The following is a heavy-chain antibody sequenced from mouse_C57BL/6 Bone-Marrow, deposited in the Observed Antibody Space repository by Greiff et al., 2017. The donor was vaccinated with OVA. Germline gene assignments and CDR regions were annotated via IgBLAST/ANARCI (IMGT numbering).Heavy chain of an antibody. Sequence: EVQLVESGPGLVKPSQSLSLTCSVTGYSITSGYYWNWIRQFPGNKLEWMGYISYDGSNNYNPSLKNRISITRDTSKNQFFLKLNSVTTEDTATYYCARGTSYYYGSSYDYAMDYWGQGTSVTVSS. J-gene: IGHJ4*01. CDR3: ARGTSYYYGSSYDYAMDY. CDR2: ISYDGSN. D-gene: IGHD1-1*01. V-gene: IGHV3-6*01. CDR1: GYSITSGYY.